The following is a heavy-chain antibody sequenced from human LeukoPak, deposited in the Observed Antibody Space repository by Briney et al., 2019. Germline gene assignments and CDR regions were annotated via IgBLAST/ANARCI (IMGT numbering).Heavy chain of an antibody. Sequence: GESLKISCKGSGYSFTSYWIGWVRQMPGKGLEWMGIICPGDSDTRYSPSFQGQVTISADKSISTAYLQWSSLKASDTAMYYCASYYYYGSGSYYNDLEYFQHWGQGTLVTVSS. V-gene: IGHV5-51*01. D-gene: IGHD3-10*01. J-gene: IGHJ1*01. CDR1: GYSFTSYW. CDR2: ICPGDSDT. CDR3: ASYYYYGSGSYYNDLEYFQH.